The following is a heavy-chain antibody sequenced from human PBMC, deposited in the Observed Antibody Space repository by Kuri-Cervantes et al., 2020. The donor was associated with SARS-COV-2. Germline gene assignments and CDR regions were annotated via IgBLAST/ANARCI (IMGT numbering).Heavy chain of an antibody. CDR1: GGSISSGGYY. J-gene: IGHJ4*02. CDR3: ARCSGGSCYYVDY. Sequence: SETLSLTCTVSGGSISSGGYYWNWIRQRPGKGLEWIGYIYNTVSTYYNPSLKSRVTISVDTSKNQLSLKLSSVTATDTAVYYCARCSGGSCYYVDYWGQGTLVTVSS. CDR2: IYNTVST. D-gene: IGHD2-15*01. V-gene: IGHV4-31*03.